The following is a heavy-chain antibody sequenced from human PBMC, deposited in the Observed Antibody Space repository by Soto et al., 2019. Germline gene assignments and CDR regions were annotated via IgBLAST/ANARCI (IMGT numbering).Heavy chain of an antibody. CDR3: ARDRSGSYFWYFDS. CDR2: VYYGGSA. CDR1: GDSISNSY. Sequence: PSETLSLTCTVSGDSISNSYWSWIRQPPGKGLEWIGYVYYGGSAKYNPSLKSRVTMSVDVSKNQFSLKLSSVTAADTAVYYCARDRSGSYFWYFDSWGQGTLVTVSS. D-gene: IGHD1-26*01. V-gene: IGHV4-59*01. J-gene: IGHJ4*01.